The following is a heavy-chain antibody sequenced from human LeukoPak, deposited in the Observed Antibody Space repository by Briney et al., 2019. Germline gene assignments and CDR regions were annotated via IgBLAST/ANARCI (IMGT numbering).Heavy chain of an antibody. Sequence: RPSETLSLTCTVSGGSISSYYWSWIRQPPGKGLEWIGYIYYSGSTNYNPSLKSRVTISVDTSKNQFSLKLSSVTAADTAVYYCARDRSIAAAGSGFDYWGQGTLVTVSS. CDR3: ARDRSIAAAGSGFDY. CDR2: IYYSGST. J-gene: IGHJ4*02. CDR1: GGSISSYY. V-gene: IGHV4-59*01. D-gene: IGHD6-13*01.